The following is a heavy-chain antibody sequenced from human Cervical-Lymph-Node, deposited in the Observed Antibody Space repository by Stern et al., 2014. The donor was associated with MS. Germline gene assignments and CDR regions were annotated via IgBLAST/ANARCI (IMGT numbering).Heavy chain of an antibody. V-gene: IGHV1-69*01. J-gene: IGHJ3*02. CDR2: IIHIFGRA. CDR3: ARGRGYSYGLGAFDI. D-gene: IGHD5-18*01. CDR1: GGTFSSYA. Sequence: VQLVQSGAEVKKPGSSVKVSCKASGGTFSSYAISWVRQAPGQGLEWMGGIIHIFGRANSAQKCQGRVTMTADESTSTAYMELSSLRSEDTAVYYCARGRGYSYGLGAFDIWGQGTMVTVSS.